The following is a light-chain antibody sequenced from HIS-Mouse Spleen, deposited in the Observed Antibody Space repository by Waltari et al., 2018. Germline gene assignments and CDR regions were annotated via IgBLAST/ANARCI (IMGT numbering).Light chain of an antibody. CDR1: SSDVGGYHY. Sequence: QSALTQPASVSGSPGQSITISCTGTSSDVGGYHYVSWYQQHPGKAPKLMIYDVSNRPSGVSNRFSGSSSGNTASLTITGAQAEDEADYYCNSRDSSGNHWVFGGGTKLTVL. CDR3: NSRDSSGNHWV. J-gene: IGLJ3*02. CDR2: DVS. V-gene: IGLV2-14*03.